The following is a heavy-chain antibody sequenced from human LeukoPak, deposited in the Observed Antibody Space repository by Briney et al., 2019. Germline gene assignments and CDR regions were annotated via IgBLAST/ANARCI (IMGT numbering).Heavy chain of an antibody. D-gene: IGHD5-24*01. CDR2: IGGST. CDR1: GYTFTSYG. V-gene: IGHV1-46*01. J-gene: IGHJ3*02. Sequence: ASVKVSCKASGYTFTSYGISWVRQAPGQGLEWMGIIGGSTNYAQKSQGRVTMTRDTSTSTVYMELSSLRSEDTAVYYCARVRDGYNDAYDIWGQGTMVTVHS. CDR3: ARVRDGYNDAYDI.